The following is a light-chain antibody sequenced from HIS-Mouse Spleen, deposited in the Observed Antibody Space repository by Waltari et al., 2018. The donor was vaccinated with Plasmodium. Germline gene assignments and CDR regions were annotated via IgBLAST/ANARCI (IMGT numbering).Light chain of an antibody. CDR3: SSYTSSSTVV. J-gene: IGLJ2*01. CDR2: EVS. CDR1: SSDVGGYNY. Sequence: QSALTQPASVSGSPGQSITISCPGTSSDVGGYNYVSWCQQHPGKPPKHMIYEVSNRPAGVSNRFSGSKSGNTAALTISGLQAEDEADYYCSSYTSSSTVVFGGGTKLTVL. V-gene: IGLV2-14*01.